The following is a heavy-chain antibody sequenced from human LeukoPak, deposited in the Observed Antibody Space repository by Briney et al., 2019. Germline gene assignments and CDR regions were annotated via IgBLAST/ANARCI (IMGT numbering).Heavy chain of an antibody. D-gene: IGHD6-13*01. J-gene: IGHJ4*02. CDR3: ARDEGV. V-gene: IGHV3-21*01. CDR1: GFAFSFES. CDR2: ISRAATYI. Sequence: GGSLRFSCAASGFAFSFESMNWVRQVPEKGLEWVASISRAATYIHYADSIEGRFTISRDNAKNSLYLEMNSLRVEDTGVYYCARDEGVWGQGTLVTVSS.